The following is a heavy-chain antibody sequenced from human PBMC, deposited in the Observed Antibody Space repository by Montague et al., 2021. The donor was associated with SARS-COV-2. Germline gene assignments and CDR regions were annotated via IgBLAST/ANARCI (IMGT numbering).Heavy chain of an antibody. D-gene: IGHD5-12*01. Sequence: SETLSLTCTVSGGSIVSSSYYWDWICQPPGQGLEYIGSLYYSGRTFHNPSLKSRVTMSVDTSRHQFSLNLTSVTAADTAGYYCARHGLCGYSGFDPGR. J-gene: IGHJ5*02. CDR2: LYYSGRT. CDR3: ARHGLCGYSGFDP. CDR1: GGSIVSSSYY. V-gene: IGHV4-39*01.